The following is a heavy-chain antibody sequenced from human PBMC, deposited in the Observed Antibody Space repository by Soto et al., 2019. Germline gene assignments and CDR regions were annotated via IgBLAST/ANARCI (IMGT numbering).Heavy chain of an antibody. CDR3: ATYYGSGNNFPDYYYFGMDV. J-gene: IGHJ6*02. D-gene: IGHD3-10*01. Sequence: GGSLRLSCAASGFIFSTYSMNWVRQAPGKGLEWVSYISSSGSTIYYADSVKGRFTISRDNAKNSLYLQMNSLRAEDTAMYYCATYYGSGNNFPDYYYFGMDVWGQGTTVT. CDR2: ISSSGSTI. V-gene: IGHV3-48*01. CDR1: GFIFSTYS.